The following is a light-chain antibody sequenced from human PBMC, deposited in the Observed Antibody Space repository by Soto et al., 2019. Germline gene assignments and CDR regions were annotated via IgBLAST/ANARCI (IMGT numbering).Light chain of an antibody. Sequence: DIQMTQSPSTLSGSVGDRVTITCRASQTISSWLAWYQQKPGKAPKLLIYKASSLETGVPSRFSGSGSGTEFTLSISSLQPEDFATYFCQQIYSAPLTFGGGTKVDIK. J-gene: IGKJ4*01. V-gene: IGKV1-5*03. CDR1: QTISSW. CDR2: KAS. CDR3: QQIYSAPLT.